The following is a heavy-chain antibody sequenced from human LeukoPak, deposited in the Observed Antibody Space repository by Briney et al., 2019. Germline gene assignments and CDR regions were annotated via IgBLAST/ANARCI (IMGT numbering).Heavy chain of an antibody. CDR3: ARVYSFFGRVGYFDY. J-gene: IGHJ4*02. V-gene: IGHV4-61*02. D-gene: IGHD6-13*01. CDR2: IYTSGST. Sequence: PSQTLSLTCTVSGGSISSGSYYWSWIRQPAGKGLEWIGRIYTSGSTNYNPSLKRRVTISVDTSKNQFSLKLSSATAADTAVYYCARVYSFFGRVGYFDYWGQGTLVTVSS. CDR1: GGSISSGSYY.